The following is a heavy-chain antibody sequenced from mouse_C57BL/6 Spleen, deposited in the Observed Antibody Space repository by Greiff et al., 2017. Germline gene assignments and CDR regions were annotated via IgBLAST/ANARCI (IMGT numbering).Heavy chain of an antibody. CDR2: INPNNGGT. Sequence: VVKPGASVKIPCKASGYTFTDYNMDWVKQSHGKSLEWIGDINPNNGGTIYNQKFKGKATLTVDKSSSTAYMELRSLKSEDTAVYYCARGYYVKDAMDYWGQGTSVTVSS. J-gene: IGHJ4*01. CDR3: ARGYYVKDAMDY. V-gene: IGHV1-18*01. CDR1: GYTFTDYN. D-gene: IGHD1-1*01.